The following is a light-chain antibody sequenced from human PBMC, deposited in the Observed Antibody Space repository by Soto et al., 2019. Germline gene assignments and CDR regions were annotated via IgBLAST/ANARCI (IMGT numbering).Light chain of an antibody. J-gene: IGKJ1*01. CDR1: ETIYRY. V-gene: IGKV3-20*01. CDR2: GAS. Sequence: PGEIATLSCRASETIYRYLAWYQQKPGQAPRLLISGASSRATGIPDRFSGSGSGTDFTLTISRLEPEDFALYYCQQYVSSPLTFGQGTKVDIK. CDR3: QQYVSSPLT.